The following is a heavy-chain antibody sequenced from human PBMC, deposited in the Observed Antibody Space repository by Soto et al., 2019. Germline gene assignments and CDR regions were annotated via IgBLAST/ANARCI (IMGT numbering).Heavy chain of an antibody. CDR3: ARCRRPQQLVQAYTARGRCWYFDL. D-gene: IGHD6-13*01. CDR2: IYYSGST. Sequence: QVQLQESGPGLVKPSQTLSLTCTVSGGSISSGGYYWSWIRQHPGKGLEWIGYIYYSGSTYYNPSLRSLVTLSEATSKNPFPLTVSSVSGADTAVYYCARCRRPQQLVQAYTARGRCWYFDLWGRGTLVAVSS. CDR1: GGSISSGGYY. J-gene: IGHJ2*01. V-gene: IGHV4-31*01.